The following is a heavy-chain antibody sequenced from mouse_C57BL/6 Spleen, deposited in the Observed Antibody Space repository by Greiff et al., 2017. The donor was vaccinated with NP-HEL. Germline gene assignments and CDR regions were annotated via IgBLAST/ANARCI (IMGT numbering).Heavy chain of an antibody. J-gene: IGHJ4*01. V-gene: IGHV1-77*01. CDR2: IGPGSGST. CDR3: ARAPSYYSNPYYAMDY. Sequence: QVQLQQSGAELVKPGASVKISCKASGYTFTDYYINWVKQRPGQGLEWIGKIGPGSGSTYYNEKFKGKATLTADKSSSTAYMQLSSLTSEDSAVYFCARAPSYYSNPYYAMDYWGQGTSVTVSS. CDR1: GYTFTDYY. D-gene: IGHD2-5*01.